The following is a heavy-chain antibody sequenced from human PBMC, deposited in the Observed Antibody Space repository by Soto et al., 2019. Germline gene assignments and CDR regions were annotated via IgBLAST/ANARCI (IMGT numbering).Heavy chain of an antibody. CDR1: GFTFSSYS. CDR2: ISSSSTI. CDR3: ARDCCEGNWLDP. D-gene: IGHD2-15*01. J-gene: IGHJ5*02. Sequence: GGSLRLSCAASGFTFSSYSMNWVRQAPGKGLEWVSYISSSSTIYYADSVKGRFTISRDNAKNSLYLQMNSLRDEDTAVYYCARDCCEGNWLDPWGQGTLVTVSS. V-gene: IGHV3-48*02.